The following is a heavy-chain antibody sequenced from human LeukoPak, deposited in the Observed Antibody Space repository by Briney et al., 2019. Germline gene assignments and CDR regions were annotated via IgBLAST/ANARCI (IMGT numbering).Heavy chain of an antibody. CDR3: AKDHGGNFYFFDY. J-gene: IGHJ4*02. V-gene: IGHV3-9*01. D-gene: IGHD4-23*01. CDR2: VIWNGGTI. Sequence: GGSLRLSCVASGFTFNDYTIHWVRQAPGKGLEWVSGVIWNGGTIGYADSVKGRLTISRDNAKNSLFLEMNSLRPDDTALYYCAKDHGGNFYFFDYWGRGTLVTVSS. CDR1: GFTFNDYT.